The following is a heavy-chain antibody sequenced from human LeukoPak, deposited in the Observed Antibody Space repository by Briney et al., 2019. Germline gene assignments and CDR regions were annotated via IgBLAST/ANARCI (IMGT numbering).Heavy chain of an antibody. CDR2: INPNSGGT. J-gene: IGHJ5*02. Sequence: RASVKVSCKASGYTFTGYYMHWVRQASGQGLEWMGRINPNSGGTNYAQKFQGRVTMTRDTSISTAYMELSRLRSDDTAVYYCARERYGGNSGWFDPWGQGTLVTVSS. CDR1: GYTFTGYY. CDR3: ARERYGGNSGWFDP. V-gene: IGHV1-2*06. D-gene: IGHD4-23*01.